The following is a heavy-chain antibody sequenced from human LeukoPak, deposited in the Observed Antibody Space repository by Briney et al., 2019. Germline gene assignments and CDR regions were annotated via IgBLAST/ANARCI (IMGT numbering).Heavy chain of an antibody. V-gene: IGHV4-59*01. CDR2: IYYSGST. CDR3: ARAPTLYYFDY. J-gene: IGHJ4*02. D-gene: IGHD1-1*01. Sequence: SETLSLTCTVSGGSISSYYWSWIRQPPGKGLERIGYIYYSGSTNYNPSLKSRVTISVDTSKNQFSLKLNSVTAADTAVYYCARAPTLYYFDYWGQGTLVTVSS. CDR1: GGSISSYY.